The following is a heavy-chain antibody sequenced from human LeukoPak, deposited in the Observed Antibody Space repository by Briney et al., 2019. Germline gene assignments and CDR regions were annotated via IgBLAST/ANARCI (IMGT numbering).Heavy chain of an antibody. J-gene: IGHJ5*02. Sequence: ASVKVSCKASGYTFTGYYMHWVRQAPGQGLEWMGWINPNSGGTNYAQKFQGRVTMTRDTSISTAYMELSRLRSDDTAVYYCARSAGTVSAYNWFDPWGQGTLATVSS. CDR3: ARSAGTVSAYNWFDP. CDR1: GYTFTGYY. D-gene: IGHD6-19*01. CDR2: INPNSGGT. V-gene: IGHV1-2*02.